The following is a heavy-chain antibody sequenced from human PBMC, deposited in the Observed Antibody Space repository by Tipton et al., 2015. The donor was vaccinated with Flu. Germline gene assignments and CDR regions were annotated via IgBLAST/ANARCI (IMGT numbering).Heavy chain of an antibody. Sequence: QVQLVQSGAEVKKPGASVKVSCKASGYPFTDYYIHWVRQAPGQGLEWRGWINPNSGGTAYAQKFEGRVTMTRETASSTAYLELTRLESDDTAVYYCARDAPLFAYWGQGTLVTVSS. CDR3: ARDAPLFAY. CDR1: GYPFTDYY. V-gene: IGHV1-2*02. CDR2: INPNSGGT. J-gene: IGHJ4*02.